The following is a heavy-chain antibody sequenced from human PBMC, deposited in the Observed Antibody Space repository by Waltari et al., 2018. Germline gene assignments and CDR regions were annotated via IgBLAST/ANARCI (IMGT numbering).Heavy chain of an antibody. CDR1: GFTFSSYG. V-gene: IGHV3-33*08. CDR3: AKGKGARYYFDY. CDR2: IWYDGSNK. J-gene: IGHJ4*02. Sequence: QVQLVESGGGVVQPGRSLRLSCAASGFTFSSYGMHWVRQAPGKGLEWVAVIWYDGSNKYYADSVKGRFTISRDNSKNTLYLQMNSLRAEDTAMYYSAKGKGARYYFDYWGQGTLVTVSS. D-gene: IGHD3-10*01.